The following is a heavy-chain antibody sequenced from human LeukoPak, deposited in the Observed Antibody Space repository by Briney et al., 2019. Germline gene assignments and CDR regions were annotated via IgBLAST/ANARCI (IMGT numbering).Heavy chain of an antibody. CDR3: ARAVSSGWYLDWFDP. CDR2: IYYSGST. CDR1: GGSISSYY. V-gene: IGHV4-59*01. J-gene: IGHJ5*02. Sequence: SETLSLTCTVSGGSISSYYWSWLRQPPGKGLEWLGYIYYSGSTNYNPSLKSRVTVSVGTSKNQFSLKLSSVTAADTAVYYCARAVSSGWYLDWFDPWGQGTLVTVSS. D-gene: IGHD6-19*01.